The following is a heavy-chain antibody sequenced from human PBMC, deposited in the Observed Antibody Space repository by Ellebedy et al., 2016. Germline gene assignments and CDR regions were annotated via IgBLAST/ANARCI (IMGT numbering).Heavy chain of an antibody. J-gene: IGHJ4*02. V-gene: IGHV3-30*03. CDR2: IAWDGSEK. D-gene: IGHD6-19*01. CDR3: AATYTAYSTGWFGY. CDR1: GFTFSSYG. Sequence: GESLKISXAGAGFTFSSYGLHWVRQAPGKGPEWVAVIAWDGSEKLYADTVEGRFTVSRDDSKNTMFLQMNNLRAEDTAIYYCAATYTAYSTGWFGYWGQGTLVTVSS.